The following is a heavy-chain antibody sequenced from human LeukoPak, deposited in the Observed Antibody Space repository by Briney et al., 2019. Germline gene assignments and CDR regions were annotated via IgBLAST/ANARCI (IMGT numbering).Heavy chain of an antibody. CDR1: GGSISRGSFY. CDR3: ARGEYYGSGTFALDV. D-gene: IGHD3-10*01. J-gene: IGHJ4*02. CDR2: IYTSGNT. Sequence: SETLSLTCTVSGGSISRGSFYWTWIRQPAGKGLEWIGRIYTSGNTNYNPSLKSRVTISVDTSKNQFSLNLSSVTAADTAVYYCARGEYYGSGTFALDVWGQGTQVTVSS. V-gene: IGHV4-61*02.